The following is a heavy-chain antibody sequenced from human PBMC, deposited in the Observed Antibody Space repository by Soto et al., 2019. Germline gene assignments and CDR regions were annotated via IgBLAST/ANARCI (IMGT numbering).Heavy chain of an antibody. CDR1: RFTFSSYA. CDR2: ISYDGSNK. V-gene: IGHV3-30-3*01. CDR3: ARDPLWGTAMVLWYFDL. D-gene: IGHD5-18*01. Sequence: QVQLVESGGSVVQPGRSLRLSCAASRFTFSSYAMNWVRQAPGKGLEWVAVISYDGSNKYYADSVKGRFTISRDNSKNTLYLQMNSLRAEDTAVYYCARDPLWGTAMVLWYFDLWGRGTLVTVSS. J-gene: IGHJ2*01.